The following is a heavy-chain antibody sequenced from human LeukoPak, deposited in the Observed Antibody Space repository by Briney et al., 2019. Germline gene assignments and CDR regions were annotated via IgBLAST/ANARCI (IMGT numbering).Heavy chain of an antibody. Sequence: GRSLRLSCAASGFTFSSYGMYWVRQAPARGLEWVAVISYDGAKIYYAESVKGRFIISRDNSKNTLYLQMNSLRAEDTAVYYCAKDDYYYDSSGYSGWFDPWGQGTLVTVSS. J-gene: IGHJ5*02. CDR3: AKDDYYYDSSGYSGWFDP. V-gene: IGHV3-30*18. CDR1: GFTFSSYG. D-gene: IGHD3-22*01. CDR2: ISYDGAKI.